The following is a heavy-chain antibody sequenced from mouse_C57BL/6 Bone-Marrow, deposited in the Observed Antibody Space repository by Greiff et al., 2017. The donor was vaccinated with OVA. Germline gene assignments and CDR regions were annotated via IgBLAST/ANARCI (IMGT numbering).Heavy chain of an antibody. CDR2: IYPGSGST. Sequence: QVQLQQPGAELVKPGASVKMSCKASGYTFTSYWITWVKRRPGQGLEWIGDIYPGSGSTNYNEKFKSKATLTVDTSSSTAYMQLSSLTSEDSAVYYCARSSITTVVATDYWGQGTTLTVSS. V-gene: IGHV1-55*01. CDR1: GYTFTSYW. D-gene: IGHD1-1*01. CDR3: ARSSITTVVATDY. J-gene: IGHJ2*01.